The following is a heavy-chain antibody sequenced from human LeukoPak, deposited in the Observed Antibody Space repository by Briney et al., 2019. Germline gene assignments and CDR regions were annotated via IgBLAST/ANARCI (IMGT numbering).Heavy chain of an antibody. D-gene: IGHD3-10*01. CDR1: VFTFDDYA. V-gene: IGHV3-9*01. Sequence: QPGRSLRLSCAASVFTFDDYAMHWVRQAPGKGLEWVSGISWNSGSIGYADSVKGRFTISRDNAKNSLYLQMNSLRAEDTALYYCAKDRAMVRGVIHDYWGQGTLVTVSS. CDR3: AKDRAMVRGVIHDY. CDR2: ISWNSGSI. J-gene: IGHJ4*02.